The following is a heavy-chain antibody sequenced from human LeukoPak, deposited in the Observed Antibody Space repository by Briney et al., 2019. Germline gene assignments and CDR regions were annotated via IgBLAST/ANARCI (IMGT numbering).Heavy chain of an antibody. CDR3: ARDLYSGYDYDIAVAGTSPEY. J-gene: IGHJ4*02. D-gene: IGHD5-12*01. V-gene: IGHV3-21*01. CDR1: GFIFRSYS. CDR2: ISSSSSYI. Sequence: GGSLRLSCAASGFIFRSYSMNWGRQAPGKGLEWVSSISSSSSYIYYADSVKGRFTVSRDNAKNSLYLQMNSLRAEDTAVYYCARDLYSGYDYDIAVAGTSPEYWGQGTLVTVSS.